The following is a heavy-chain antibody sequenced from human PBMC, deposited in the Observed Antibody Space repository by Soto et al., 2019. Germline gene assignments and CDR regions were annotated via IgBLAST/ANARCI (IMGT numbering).Heavy chain of an antibody. Sequence: QITLKESGPTLVKPTQTLTLTCTFSGFSLSTSGVGVGWIRQPPGKALEWLALIYWDDDKRYSPSLKSRLTITKDTSKIQVVLTMTNMDPVDTATYYCAHSPNLWFGELYLFDPWGPGTLVTVSS. V-gene: IGHV2-5*02. D-gene: IGHD3-10*01. CDR2: IYWDDDK. J-gene: IGHJ5*02. CDR3: AHSPNLWFGELYLFDP. CDR1: GFSLSTSGVG.